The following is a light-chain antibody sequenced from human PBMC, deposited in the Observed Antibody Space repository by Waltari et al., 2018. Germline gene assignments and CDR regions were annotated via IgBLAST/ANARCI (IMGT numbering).Light chain of an antibody. CDR1: QSLVHSDGNTY. V-gene: IGKV2-30*02. J-gene: IGKJ1*01. CDR3: MQTTHAPRT. Sequence: DVVMTQSPLSLSVSLGQPASISCRSSQSLVHSDGNTYLNWFQQRPGQSPRRLICKVSRRESGVPDRFSGSESGTDFTLKISRVEAEDVGVFYCMQTTHAPRTFGQGTKVEI. CDR2: KVS.